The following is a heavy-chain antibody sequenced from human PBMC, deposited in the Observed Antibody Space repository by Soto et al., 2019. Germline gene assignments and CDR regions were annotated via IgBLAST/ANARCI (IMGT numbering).Heavy chain of an antibody. CDR1: NGSISGFY. V-gene: IGHV4-59*12. J-gene: IGHJ4*03. Sequence: PSETLSLTCSVSNGSISGFYWSWIRLPQGKILGWIGHIHYSWRTDYYPTLTSRATMAVDTSKNQTSLNLKPITAADTDVYNCVSDGVGIGNDIDTWGQGTLVTVSS. CDR2: IHYSWRT. D-gene: IGHD1-1*01. CDR3: VSDGVGIGNDIDT.